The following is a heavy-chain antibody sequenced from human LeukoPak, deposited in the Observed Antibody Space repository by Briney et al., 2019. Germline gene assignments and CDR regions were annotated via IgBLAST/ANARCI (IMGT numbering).Heavy chain of an antibody. CDR1: GFTFSRYG. V-gene: IGHV3-33*01. CDR3: ARDGLGIDY. CDR2: IWYDGSNK. J-gene: IGHJ4*02. D-gene: IGHD3-10*01. Sequence: PGRSLRLSCAASGFTFSRYGMNWVRQAPGKGLEWVAVIWYDGSNKYYADSVKGRFTISRDNSKNTLYLQMNSLRAEDTAVYYCARDGLGIDYWGQGTLVTVSS.